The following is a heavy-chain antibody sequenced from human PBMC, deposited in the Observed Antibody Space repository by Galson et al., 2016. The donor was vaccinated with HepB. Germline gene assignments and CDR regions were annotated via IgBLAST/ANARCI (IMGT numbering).Heavy chain of an antibody. D-gene: IGHD2-2*02. J-gene: IGHJ6*02. CDR3: ARLGHCTGTSCYTVDYYGMDV. CDR2: IHYSGTT. CDR1: GGSISSSY. V-gene: IGHV4-59*08. Sequence: SETLSLTCTVSGGSISSSYWSWIRQPPGKGLEWIGYIHYSGTTTYNPSLKSRLTILVDTSKNQVSLKLTSATAADTAVYFCARLGHCTGTSCYTVDYYGMDVWGRGTTVTVSS.